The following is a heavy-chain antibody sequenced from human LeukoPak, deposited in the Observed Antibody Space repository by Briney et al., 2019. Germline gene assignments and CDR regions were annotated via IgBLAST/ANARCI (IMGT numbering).Heavy chain of an antibody. CDR3: ASGGEQLWPYEPFSS. V-gene: IGHV4-39*01. CDR1: GDSISSSSCY. D-gene: IGHD1/OR15-1a*01. J-gene: IGHJ5*02. Sequence: SETLSLTCTVSGDSISSSSCYWGWIRQPPGKGLEWIGTFYYGGSTYHNPSLKSRVTISVDTSKNQFSLRLSSVTAADTALYYCASGGEQLWPYEPFSSWGQGTLVTVSS. CDR2: FYYGGST.